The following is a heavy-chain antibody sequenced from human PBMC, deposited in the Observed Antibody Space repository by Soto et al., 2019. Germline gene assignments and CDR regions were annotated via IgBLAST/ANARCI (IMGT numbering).Heavy chain of an antibody. CDR2: LSNTGRRS. CDR1: VFPFGANA. D-gene: IGHD1-26*01. CDR3: ATEMGATQGPFDN. Sequence: GGSLRLSCVVSVFPFGANAMSWVRQAPGKGLEWVSGLSNTGRRSSYADSVKGRFNISRDNSENTVYLQMNSLRVEDTAVYYCATEMGATQGPFDNWGQGTLVTV. V-gene: IGHV3-23*01. J-gene: IGHJ4*02.